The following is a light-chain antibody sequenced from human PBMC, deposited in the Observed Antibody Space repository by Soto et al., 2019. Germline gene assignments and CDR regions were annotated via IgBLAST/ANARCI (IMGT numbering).Light chain of an antibody. CDR3: SSYTSSSTLVV. CDR1: SSDVGGYNY. Sequence: QSALTQAASVSGSPGQSITISCTGTSSDVGGYNYVSWYQQHPGRAPKLMIYEVSKRPSGVSNRFSGSKSGNTASLTISGLQAEDEADYYCSSYTSSSTLVVFGGGTKRTVL. V-gene: IGLV2-14*01. CDR2: EVS. J-gene: IGLJ2*01.